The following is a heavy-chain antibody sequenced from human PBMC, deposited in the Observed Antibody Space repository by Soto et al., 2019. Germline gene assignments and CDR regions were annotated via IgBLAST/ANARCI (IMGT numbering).Heavy chain of an antibody. CDR3: ERDTYFYYVLAV. J-gene: IGHJ6*02. V-gene: IGHV3-74*01. CDR1: GFTFSSYW. CDR2: INSDGSST. Sequence: HPGGSLRLSCAASGFTFSSYWMHWVRQAPGKGLVWVSRINSDGSSTSYADSVKGRFTISRDNAKNTLYLQMNSLRAEDTAVYYCERDTYFYYVLAVWAQGTTVLVSS.